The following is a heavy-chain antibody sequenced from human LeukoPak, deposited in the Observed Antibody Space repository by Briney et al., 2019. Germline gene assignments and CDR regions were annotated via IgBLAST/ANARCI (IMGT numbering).Heavy chain of an antibody. CDR3: AKDRGYCSSTSCPHDY. V-gene: IGHV3-23*01. D-gene: IGHD2-2*01. J-gene: IGHJ4*02. CDR1: GFTFSSYA. Sequence: GGSLRLSCAASGFTFSSYAMNWVRQAPGKGLEWVSAIIGSGGSTYYADSVKGRFTISRDNSKNTLYLQMNSLRADDTAVYYRAKDRGYCSSTSCPHDYWGQGTLVTVSS. CDR2: IIGSGGST.